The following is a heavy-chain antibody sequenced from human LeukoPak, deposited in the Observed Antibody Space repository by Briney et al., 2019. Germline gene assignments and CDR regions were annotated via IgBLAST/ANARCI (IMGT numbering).Heavy chain of an antibody. J-gene: IGHJ6*02. Sequence: GGSLRLSCAASGFTFSNYGMHWVRQAPDKGLEWVAVISYDESDKYYADSVKGRFTISRDNSKNTLYLQMNGLRPEDTAVYYCAKGVVAATNAAYYGMDVWGQGTTVTVSS. CDR2: ISYDESDK. V-gene: IGHV3-30*18. CDR1: GFTFSNYG. CDR3: AKGVVAATNAAYYGMDV. D-gene: IGHD2-15*01.